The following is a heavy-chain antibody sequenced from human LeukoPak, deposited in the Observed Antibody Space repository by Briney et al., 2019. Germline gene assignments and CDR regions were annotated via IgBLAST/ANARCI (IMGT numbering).Heavy chain of an antibody. CDR2: IKQDGSEK. CDR1: GFTFSSYW. CDR3: AREDLNGAVAGTPDYYYYMDV. Sequence: GGSLRLSCAASGFTFSSYWMSWVRQAPGKGLEWVANIKQDGSEKYYVDSVKGRFTISRDNAKNSLYLQMNSLRAEDTAVYYCAREDLNGAVAGTPDYYYYMDVWGKGTTVTVSS. D-gene: IGHD6-19*01. J-gene: IGHJ6*03. V-gene: IGHV3-7*01.